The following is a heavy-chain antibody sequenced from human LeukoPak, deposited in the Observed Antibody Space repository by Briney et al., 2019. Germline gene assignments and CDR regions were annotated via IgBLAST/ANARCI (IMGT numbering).Heavy chain of an antibody. Sequence: GESLKISCEASGYSFTNFWVAWVRQMPGKGLEWMGSIYPGDSDTNYSPSFQGQVTISADKSISTAYLQWSSLKASDTAMYYCASAGSSSDYYYFSAFDIWGQGTMVTVSS. J-gene: IGHJ3*02. CDR3: ASAGSSSDYYYFSAFDI. CDR1: GYSFTNFW. D-gene: IGHD3-22*01. CDR2: IYPGDSDT. V-gene: IGHV5-51*01.